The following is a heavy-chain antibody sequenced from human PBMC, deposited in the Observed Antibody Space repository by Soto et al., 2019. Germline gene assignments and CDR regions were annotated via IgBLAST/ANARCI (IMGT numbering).Heavy chain of an antibody. CDR1: GGTFSSNA. Sequence: QVQLVQSGAEVKKPGSSVKVSCKASGGTFSSNAISWVRQAPGHGLERMGGIIPAFGTANYAQRFQGRVTITADASTTTAYMELSGLKSEDTAVYYCGRDRRKVVVGSGTPLHYYYGLDVWGQGTTVTVSS. D-gene: IGHD2-15*01. J-gene: IGHJ6*02. CDR2: IIPAFGTA. V-gene: IGHV1-69*01. CDR3: GRDRRKVVVGSGTPLHYYYGLDV.